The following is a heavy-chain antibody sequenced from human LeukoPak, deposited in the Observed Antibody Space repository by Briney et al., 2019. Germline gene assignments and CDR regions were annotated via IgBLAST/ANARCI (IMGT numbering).Heavy chain of an antibody. CDR1: GFAFSSYA. V-gene: IGHV3-23*01. J-gene: IGHJ4*02. CDR2: ISGSGGST. Sequence: GGSLRLSCAASGFAFSSYAMSWVRQAPGKGLKWVSAISGSGGSTYYADSVKGRFTISRDNSKNTLYLQMNSLRAEDTAVYYCAKAPNYDSSGYYSYYFDYWGQGTLVTVSS. CDR3: AKAPNYDSSGYYSYYFDY. D-gene: IGHD3-22*01.